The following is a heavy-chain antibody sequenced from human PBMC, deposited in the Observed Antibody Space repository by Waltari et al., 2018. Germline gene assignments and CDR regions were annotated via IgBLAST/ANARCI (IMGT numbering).Heavy chain of an antibody. CDR2: IWYDGSNK. Sequence: QVQLVESGGGVVQPGRSLRLSCAAYGFTFSSDGMHWVRQAQGKGLEWVAVIWYDGSNKYYADSVKGRFTISRDNSKNTLYLQMNSLRAEDTAVYYCAKDIVAAADPSAFDIWGQGTMVTVSS. CDR3: AKDIVAAADPSAFDI. V-gene: IGHV3-33*06. J-gene: IGHJ3*02. CDR1: GFTFSSDG. D-gene: IGHD6-13*01.